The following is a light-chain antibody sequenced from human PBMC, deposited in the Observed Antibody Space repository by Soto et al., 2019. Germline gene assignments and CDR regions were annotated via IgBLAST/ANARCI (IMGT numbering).Light chain of an antibody. J-gene: IGKJ5*01. CDR2: DAS. CDR1: QGINSA. Sequence: AIQLTQSPSSLSASVGDRVTITCRASQGINSALAWYQQKPGKAPKLLIYDASNLESGVPSRFSGSGSGTDFTLTITSLQPEDFATYYCQKFNSYQITFGQGTRLEIK. V-gene: IGKV1-13*02. CDR3: QKFNSYQIT.